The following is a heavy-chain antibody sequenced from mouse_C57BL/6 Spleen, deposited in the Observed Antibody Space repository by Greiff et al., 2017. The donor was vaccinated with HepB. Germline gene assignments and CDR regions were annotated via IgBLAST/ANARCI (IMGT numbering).Heavy chain of an antibody. CDR1: GFSLTSYG. CDR2: IWSGGST. V-gene: IGHV2-2*01. CDR3: AANYYGSSYVAY. Sequence: VKLVESGPGLVQPSQSLSITCTVSGFSLTSYGVHWVRQSPGKGLEWLGVIWSGGSTDYNAAFISRLSISKDNSKSQVFFKMNSLQADDTAIYYCAANYYGSSYVAYWGQGTLVTLSA. J-gene: IGHJ3*01. D-gene: IGHD1-1*01.